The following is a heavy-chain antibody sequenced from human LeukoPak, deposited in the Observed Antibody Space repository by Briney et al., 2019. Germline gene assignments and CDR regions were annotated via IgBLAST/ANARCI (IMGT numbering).Heavy chain of an antibody. Sequence: PSETLSLTCAVYGGSFSGYYWSWIRQPPGKGLGWIGEINHSGSTNYNPSLKSRVTISVDTSKNQFSLKLSSVTAADTAVYYCARVRIVATPRDSNWFDPWGQGTLVTVSS. D-gene: IGHD5-12*01. CDR2: INHSGST. CDR1: GGSFSGYY. J-gene: IGHJ5*02. V-gene: IGHV4-34*01. CDR3: ARVRIVATPRDSNWFDP.